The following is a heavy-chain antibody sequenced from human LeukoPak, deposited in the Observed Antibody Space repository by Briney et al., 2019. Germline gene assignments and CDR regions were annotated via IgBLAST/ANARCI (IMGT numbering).Heavy chain of an antibody. CDR2: VSAYNGNT. CDR3: ARSGHTRSWWDSESQYSPRGDY. J-gene: IGHJ4*02. CDR1: GYSFTSYV. Sequence: ASVKVSCKASGYSFTSYVISWVRQAPGQGLEWMGWVSAYNGNTNYARKFQGRVTMTTDTSTSTAYMELRSLRSDDTAVYYCARSGHTRSWWDSESQYSPRGDYWGQGTLVTVSS. D-gene: IGHD1-26*01. V-gene: IGHV1-18*01.